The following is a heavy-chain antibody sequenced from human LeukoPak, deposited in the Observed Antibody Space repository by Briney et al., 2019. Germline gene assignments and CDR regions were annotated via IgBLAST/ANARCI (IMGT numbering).Heavy chain of an antibody. CDR3: ARSRFPGYSSGWLLY. D-gene: IGHD6-19*01. CDR2: INHSGST. J-gene: IGHJ4*02. Sequence: KTSETLSLTCAVYGGSFSGYYWSWIRQPPGKGLEWIGEINHSGSTNYNPSLKSRVTISVDTSKNQFSLKLSSVTAADTAVYYCARSRFPGYSSGWLLYWGQGTLVTVSS. CDR1: GGSFSGYY. V-gene: IGHV4-34*01.